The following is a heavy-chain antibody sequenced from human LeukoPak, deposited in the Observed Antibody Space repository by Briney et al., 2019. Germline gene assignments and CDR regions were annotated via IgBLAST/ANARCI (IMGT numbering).Heavy chain of an antibody. Sequence: PGGSLRLSCAASGFTFSSYGMHWVRQAPGKGLEWVAFIRYDGSNKYYADSVKGRFTISRDNSKNTLYLQMNSLRAEDTAVYYCAKGPRLSLGSIGSRAFYFQHWGQGTLVTVSS. D-gene: IGHD6-13*01. J-gene: IGHJ1*01. CDR1: GFTFSSYG. CDR3: AKGPRLSLGSIGSRAFYFQH. V-gene: IGHV3-30*02. CDR2: IRYDGSNK.